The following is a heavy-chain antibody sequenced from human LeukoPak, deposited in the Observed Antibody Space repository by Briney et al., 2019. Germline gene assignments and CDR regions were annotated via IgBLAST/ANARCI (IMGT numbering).Heavy chain of an antibody. CDR3: ARGVDTDYGMDV. Sequence: SVKVSCKASGYTFTSYGISWVRQAPGQGLEWMGGIIPIFGTANYAQKFQGRVTITADESTSTAYMELSSLRSEDTAVYYCARGVDTDYGMDVWGKGTTVTVSS. CDR2: IIPIFGTA. J-gene: IGHJ6*04. CDR1: GYTFTSYG. D-gene: IGHD5-18*01. V-gene: IGHV1-69*13.